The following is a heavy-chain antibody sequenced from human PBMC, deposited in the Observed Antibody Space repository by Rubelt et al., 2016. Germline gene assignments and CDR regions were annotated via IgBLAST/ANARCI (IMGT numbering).Heavy chain of an antibody. CDR3: ARVVPAAIVASHSFDY. V-gene: IGHV4-61*01. Sequence: QVQLQESGPGLVKPSETLSLTCTVSGGSISSSSYYWTWIRQPPGKGLEWIGYIHYSGSTNSNPSLKSRVTISVDTPKNQFSLGLSSVTAAVTAVYYCARVVPAAIVASHSFDYWGQGTLVTVSS. D-gene: IGHD2-2*02. J-gene: IGHJ4*02. CDR2: IHYSGST. CDR1: GGSISSSSYY.